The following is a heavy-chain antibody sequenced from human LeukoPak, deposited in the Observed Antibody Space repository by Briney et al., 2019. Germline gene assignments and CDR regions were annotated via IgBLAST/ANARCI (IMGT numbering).Heavy chain of an antibody. CDR1: GNSVSSNDAA. CDR2: TYYRSKWYY. D-gene: IGHD3-10*01. Sequence: SQTLSLTCAISGNSVSSNDAAWNWIRQSPSRGLEWLGRTYYRSKWYYDYAVSVKSRMTINPDTSKNRFSLQLNSVTPEDTAVYYCARGLTIVRGVIGILDYWGQGTLVTVSS. V-gene: IGHV6-1*01. J-gene: IGHJ4*02. CDR3: ARGLTIVRGVIGILDY.